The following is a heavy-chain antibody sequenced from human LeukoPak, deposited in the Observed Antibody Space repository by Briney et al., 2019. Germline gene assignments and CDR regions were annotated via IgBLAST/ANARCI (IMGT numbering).Heavy chain of an antibody. Sequence: GGSLRLSCAASGFTFSSYAMHWVRQAPGKGLEWVAFIRYDGSNEYYADSVKGQFTIFRDNSKNTLYLQMNSLRAEDTAVYYCAKEHRSSYWEPAFDIWGQGTMVTVSS. CDR2: IRYDGSNE. J-gene: IGHJ3*02. CDR3: AKEHRSSYWEPAFDI. V-gene: IGHV3-30*02. CDR1: GFTFSSYA. D-gene: IGHD2-15*01.